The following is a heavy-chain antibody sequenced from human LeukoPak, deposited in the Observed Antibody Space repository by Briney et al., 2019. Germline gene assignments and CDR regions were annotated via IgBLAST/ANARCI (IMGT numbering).Heavy chain of an antibody. V-gene: IGHV1-69*13. D-gene: IGHD2-21*01. CDR2: IIPIFGTA. J-gene: IGHJ4*02. Sequence: ASVKVSCKASGGTFSSYAISWVRQAPGQGLEWMRGIIPIFGTANYAQKFQGRVTITADESTSTAYMELSSLRSEDTAVYYCASEPLAYCGGDCYSPFEYWGQGTLVTVSS. CDR1: GGTFSSYA. CDR3: ASEPLAYCGGDCYSPFEY.